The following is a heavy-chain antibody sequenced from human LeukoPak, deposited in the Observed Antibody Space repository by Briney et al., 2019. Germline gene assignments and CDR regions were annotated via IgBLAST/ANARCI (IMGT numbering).Heavy chain of an antibody. CDR2: IYSGGST. CDR3: ARDFLSAEYYFDY. J-gene: IGHJ4*02. V-gene: IGHV3-66*01. D-gene: IGHD2/OR15-2a*01. CDR1: GFTFSTYA. Sequence: PGGSLRLSCTASGFTFSTYAMNWVRQAPGKGLEWVSVIYSGGSTYHADSVKGRFTISRDNSKNTLYLQMNSLRAEDTAVYYCARDFLSAEYYFDYWGQGTLVTVSS.